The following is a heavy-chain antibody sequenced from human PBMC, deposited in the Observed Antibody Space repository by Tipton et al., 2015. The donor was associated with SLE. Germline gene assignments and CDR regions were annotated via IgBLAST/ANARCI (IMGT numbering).Heavy chain of an antibody. J-gene: IGHJ5*02. CDR1: GGSISFYY. CDR2: VHYSVST. CDR3: ARDDFWSGREWFDP. Sequence: TLSLTCAVYGGSISFYYWTWIRQPPGKGLEWIGHVHYSVSTNYNPSLRSRITISLDTSKNQFSLKMNSVTAADTAVYYCARDDFWSGREWFDPWGQGTLVTVSS. D-gene: IGHD3-3*01. V-gene: IGHV4-59*01.